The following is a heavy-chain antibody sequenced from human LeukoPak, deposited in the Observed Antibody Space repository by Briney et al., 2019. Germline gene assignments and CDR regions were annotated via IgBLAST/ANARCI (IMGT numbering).Heavy chain of an antibody. CDR3: ARGPTSIAARPRGWFDP. D-gene: IGHD6-6*01. Sequence: ASVKVSCTASGYTFTSYAMNWVRQAPGQGLEWMGWINTNTGNPTYAQGFTGRFVFSLDTSVSTAYLQISSLKAEDTAVYYCARGPTSIAARPRGWFDPWGQGTLVTVSS. J-gene: IGHJ5*02. V-gene: IGHV7-4-1*02. CDR2: INTNTGNP. CDR1: GYTFTSYA.